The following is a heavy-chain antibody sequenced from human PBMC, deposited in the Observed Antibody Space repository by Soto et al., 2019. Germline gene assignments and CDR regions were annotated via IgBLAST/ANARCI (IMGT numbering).Heavy chain of an antibody. J-gene: IGHJ4*02. D-gene: IGHD4-17*01. CDR3: ARHGLVRGMTTVTPFDY. CDR2: IYYSGST. CDR1: GGSISSSSYY. Sequence: LSLTCTVSGGSISSSSYYWGWIRQPPGKGLEWIGSIYYSGSTYYNPSLKSRVTISVDTSKNQFSLKLSSVTAADTAVYYCARHGLVRGMTTVTPFDYWGQGTLVTVPQ. V-gene: IGHV4-39*01.